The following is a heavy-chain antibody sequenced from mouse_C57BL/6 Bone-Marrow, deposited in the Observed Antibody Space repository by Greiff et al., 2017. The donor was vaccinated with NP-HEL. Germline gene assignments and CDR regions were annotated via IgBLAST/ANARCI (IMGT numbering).Heavy chain of an antibody. D-gene: IGHD1-1*01. CDR3: AREEGYYGGFAY. Sequence: VQLQQSGAELARPGASVKLSCKASGYTFTSYGISWVKQRTGQGLEWIGEIYPRSGNTYYNEKFKGKATLTADKSSSTAYMELRSLTSEDSAVHFCAREEGYYGGFAYWGQGTLVTVSA. CDR1: GYTFTSYG. V-gene: IGHV1-81*01. J-gene: IGHJ3*01. CDR2: IYPRSGNT.